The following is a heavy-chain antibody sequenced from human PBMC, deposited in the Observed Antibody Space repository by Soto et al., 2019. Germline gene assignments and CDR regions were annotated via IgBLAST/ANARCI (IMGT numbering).Heavy chain of an antibody. V-gene: IGHV3-21*01. CDR3: AREGLRYFYRAPH. CDR2: ISGSSSYM. CDR1: GFTFSSYS. D-gene: IGHD3-9*01. J-gene: IGHJ4*02. Sequence: GGSLRLSCAASGFTFSSYSINWVRQAPGKGLEWFSAISGSSSYMNCSEAVKGRIIISRDKAENSLYLQMNRLRAEDSAVYYGAREGLRYFYRAPHWGQGILVTVTS.